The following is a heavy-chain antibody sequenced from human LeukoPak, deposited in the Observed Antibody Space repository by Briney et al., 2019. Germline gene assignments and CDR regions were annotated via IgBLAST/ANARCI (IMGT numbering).Heavy chain of an antibody. J-gene: IGHJ6*02. Sequence: GGSLRLSCAASGFTFNDYYMIWIRQAPGKWLEWVSYMSSSGSTIYYTDSVKGRFTISRDNAKNTLYLQMNSLRAEDTAVYYCARETGKRGMDVWGQGTTVTVSS. V-gene: IGHV3-11*04. CDR1: GFTFNDYY. CDR3: ARETGKRGMDV. D-gene: IGHD1-1*01. CDR2: MSSSGSTI.